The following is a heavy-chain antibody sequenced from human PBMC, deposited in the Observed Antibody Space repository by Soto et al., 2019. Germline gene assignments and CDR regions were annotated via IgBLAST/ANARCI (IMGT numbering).Heavy chain of an antibody. CDR2: IVVGSGNT. D-gene: IGHD6-19*01. V-gene: IGHV1-58*01. J-gene: IGHJ5*02. CDR3: AAGYSSGFGYNWFDP. CDR1: GFTFTSSA. Sequence: QMQLVQSGPEVKKPGTSVKVSCKASGFTFTSSAVQWVRQARGQRLEWIGWIVVGSGNTNYTQKFQERVTITRDMSTSTAYMELSSLRSEDTAVYYCAAGYSSGFGYNWFDPWGQGTLVTVSS.